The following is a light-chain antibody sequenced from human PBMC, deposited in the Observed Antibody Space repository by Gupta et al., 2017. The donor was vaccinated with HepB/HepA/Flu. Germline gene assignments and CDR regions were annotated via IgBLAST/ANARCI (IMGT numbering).Light chain of an antibody. CDR1: SSYLGARYD. CDR2: GNS. CDR3: PSSDTTLSGVV. V-gene: IGLV1-40*01. Sequence: HSTGTHPSGLSRPPAQRVPISCTGSSSYLGARYDVHWYQHLPGTAPKLLIYGNSNRPSGVPDRFSGSKSGTSASLDITGLQSEDEADYYCPSSDTTLSGVVFGGGTKLTVL. J-gene: IGLJ2*01.